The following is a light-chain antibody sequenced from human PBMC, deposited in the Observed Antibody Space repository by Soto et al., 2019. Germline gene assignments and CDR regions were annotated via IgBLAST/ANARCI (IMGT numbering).Light chain of an antibody. CDR3: HQTYGKHRT. V-gene: IGKV1-5*01. CDR2: DAS. CDR1: QTISNW. J-gene: IGKJ1*01. Sequence: DIQMTQSPSTLSASVGDRVTITCRASQTISNWLAWYQQKPGKAPKVLIFDASTLDGGVPSRFSGRRSGTDFTLSISSLQPEDFATYYCHQTYGKHRTFGQGTKVDIK.